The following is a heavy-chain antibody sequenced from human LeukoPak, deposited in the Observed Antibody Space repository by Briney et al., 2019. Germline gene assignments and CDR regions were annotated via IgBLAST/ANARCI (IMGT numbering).Heavy chain of an antibody. Sequence: SVKVSCKASGGTFSSYAISWVRQAPGQGLEWMGRIIPILGIANYAQKFQGRVTITADKSTSTAYMELSSLRSEDTAVYYCARVRWLQIHGYFDYWGQGTLVTVSS. CDR3: ARVRWLQIHGYFDY. CDR1: GGTFSSYA. J-gene: IGHJ4*02. CDR2: IIPILGIA. D-gene: IGHD5-24*01. V-gene: IGHV1-69*04.